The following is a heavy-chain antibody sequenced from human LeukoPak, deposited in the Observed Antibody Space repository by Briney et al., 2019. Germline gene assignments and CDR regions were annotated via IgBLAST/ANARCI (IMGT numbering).Heavy chain of an antibody. V-gene: IGHV4-59*01. Sequence: PSETLSLTCTVSGGSISSYYWSWIRQPPGKGLGWIGYIYYSGSTNYNPSLKSRVTISVDTSKSQFSLKLSSVTAADTAVYYCARAPSGYDILTGYYPRWFDPWGQGTLVTVSS. CDR2: IYYSGST. CDR3: ARAPSGYDILTGYYPRWFDP. D-gene: IGHD3-9*01. J-gene: IGHJ5*02. CDR1: GGSISSYY.